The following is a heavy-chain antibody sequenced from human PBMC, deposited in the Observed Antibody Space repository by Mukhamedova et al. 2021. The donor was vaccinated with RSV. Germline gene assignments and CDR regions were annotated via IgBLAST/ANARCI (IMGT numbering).Heavy chain of an antibody. D-gene: IGHD3-22*01. J-gene: IGHJ4*02. V-gene: IGHV3-30*04. CDR3: ARDPTRFYDSSGRIDY. CDR2: ISYDGSNK. Sequence: VRQAPGKGLEWVAVISYDGSNKYYADSVKGRFTISRDNSKNTLYLQMNSLRAEETAVYYCARDPTRFYDSSGRIDYWGQGTLVT.